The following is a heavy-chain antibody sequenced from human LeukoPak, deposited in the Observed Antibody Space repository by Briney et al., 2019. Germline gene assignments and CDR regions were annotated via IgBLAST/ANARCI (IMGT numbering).Heavy chain of an antibody. J-gene: IGHJ4*02. D-gene: IGHD3-3*02. CDR3: ARVRLADERAWAY. V-gene: IGHV1-2*02. Sequence: GASVKVSCKASGYTFSDFYIHWVRQAPGQGLEYVGWITPKSGDTYSPQRFQGRVTMTRDASISTAYMELSSLRSDDTAAYFCARVRLADERAWAYWGQGTLVTVSS. CDR1: GYTFSDFY. CDR2: ITPKSGDT.